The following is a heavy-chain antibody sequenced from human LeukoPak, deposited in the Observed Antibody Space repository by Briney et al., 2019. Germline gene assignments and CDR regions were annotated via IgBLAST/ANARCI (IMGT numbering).Heavy chain of an antibody. Sequence: SETLSLTCAVSGGSISSSNWWSWVRQPPGKGLEWIGEIYHSGSTNYNPSLKSRVTISVDTSKNQFSLKLSSVTAADTAVYYCASSIAAAGLVYYMDVWGKGTTVTVSS. D-gene: IGHD6-13*01. CDR1: GGSISSSNW. V-gene: IGHV4-4*02. J-gene: IGHJ6*03. CDR3: ASSIAAAGLVYYMDV. CDR2: IYHSGST.